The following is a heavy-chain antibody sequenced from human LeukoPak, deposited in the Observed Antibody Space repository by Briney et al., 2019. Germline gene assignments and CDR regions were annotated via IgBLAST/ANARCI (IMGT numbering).Heavy chain of an antibody. D-gene: IGHD3-22*01. Sequence: PGRSLRLSCAASGFTFSSYAMHWVRQAPGKGLEWVAVISYDGSNKYHADSVKGRFTISRDNSKNTLYLQMNTLRAEDTAVYYCARSRVVATPGPSWGQGTLVTVSS. J-gene: IGHJ4*02. V-gene: IGHV3-30*04. CDR2: ISYDGSNK. CDR1: GFTFSSYA. CDR3: ARSRVVATPGPS.